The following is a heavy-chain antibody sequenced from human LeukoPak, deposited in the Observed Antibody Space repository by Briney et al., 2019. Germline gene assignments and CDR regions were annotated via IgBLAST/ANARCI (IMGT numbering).Heavy chain of an antibody. Sequence: PSETLSLTCTVSGGSISNYYWSWIRQPAGKGLEWIGRVYTSGSTNYNPSLKSRVTMSVDTSKNQFSLKLSSVTAADTAVYYCARDLSYDFWSGYSDWFDPWGQGTLVTVSS. CDR3: ARDLSYDFWSGYSDWFDP. CDR1: GGSISNYY. CDR2: VYTSGST. J-gene: IGHJ5*02. V-gene: IGHV4-4*07. D-gene: IGHD3-3*01.